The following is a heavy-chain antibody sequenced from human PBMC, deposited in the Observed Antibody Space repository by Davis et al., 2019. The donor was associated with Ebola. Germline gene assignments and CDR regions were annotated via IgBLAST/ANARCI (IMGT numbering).Heavy chain of an antibody. V-gene: IGHV3-30*04. CDR1: GFTFSSYA. Sequence: GESLKISCAASGFTFSSYAMHWVRQAPGKGLEWVAVISYDGSNKYYADSVKGRFTISRDNSKNTLYLQMNSLRAEDTAVYYCAKDLPSLAARPYYYGMDVWGQGTTVTVSS. D-gene: IGHD6-6*01. CDR3: AKDLPSLAARPYYYGMDV. J-gene: IGHJ6*02. CDR2: ISYDGSNK.